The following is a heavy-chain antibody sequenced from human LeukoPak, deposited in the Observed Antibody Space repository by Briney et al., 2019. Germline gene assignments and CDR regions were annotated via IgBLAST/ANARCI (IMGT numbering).Heavy chain of an antibody. V-gene: IGHV3-30*18. CDR1: GFTFSSYS. CDR2: ISYDGSNK. J-gene: IGHJ4*02. Sequence: GGSLRLSCAASGFTFSSYSMNWVRQAPGKGLEWVAVISYDGSNKYYADSVKGRFTISRDNSKNTLYLQMNSLRAEDTAVYYCAKLGSSSWSHFDYWGQGTLVTVSS. D-gene: IGHD6-13*01. CDR3: AKLGSSSWSHFDY.